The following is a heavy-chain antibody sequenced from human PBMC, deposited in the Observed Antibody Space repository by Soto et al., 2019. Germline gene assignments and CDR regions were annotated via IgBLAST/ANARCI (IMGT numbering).Heavy chain of an antibody. D-gene: IGHD2-2*01. J-gene: IGHJ3*02. Sequence: QVQLVQSGAEVKKPGSSVKVSCKASGGTFSSYTISWVRQAPAQGLEWMGRIIPILGIANYAQKFQGRVTITADKSTSTAYMELSSLRSEDTAVYYCARREEYCSSTSCYLDDAFDIWGQGTMVTVSS. CDR1: GGTFSSYT. CDR2: IIPILGIA. CDR3: ARREEYCSSTSCYLDDAFDI. V-gene: IGHV1-69*02.